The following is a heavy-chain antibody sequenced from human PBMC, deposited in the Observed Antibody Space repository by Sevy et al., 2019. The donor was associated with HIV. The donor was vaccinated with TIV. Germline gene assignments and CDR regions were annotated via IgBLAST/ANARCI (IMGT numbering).Heavy chain of an antibody. CDR1: GFTFSSYA. V-gene: IGHV3-23*01. J-gene: IGHJ1*01. D-gene: IGHD4-17*01. Sequence: GGSLRLSCAASGFTFSSYAMSWVRQAPGKGLEWVSSISGSGDITYYADSVKGRSTISRDNSKNTLYLQMNSLRADDTAVYYCAKDGVYGGNFEYFQHWGQGTLVTVSS. CDR2: ISGSGDIT. CDR3: AKDGVYGGNFEYFQH.